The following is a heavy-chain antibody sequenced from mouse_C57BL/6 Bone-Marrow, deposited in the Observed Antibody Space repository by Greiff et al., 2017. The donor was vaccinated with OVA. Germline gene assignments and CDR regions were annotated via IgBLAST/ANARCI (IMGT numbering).Heavy chain of an antibody. V-gene: IGHV1-87*01. Sequence: VQLQQSGPELARPWASVKISCQAFYTFSRRVHFAIRDTNYWMQWVKQRPGQGLEWFGAIYPGNGDTSYNQKFKGKATLTADKSSSTADMQLSSLTSEDSSVYYCAWGIYDGYYYAMDYWGQGTSVTVAS. CDR2: GQGLEWFG. J-gene: IGHJ4*01. CDR3: SEDSSVYYCAWGIYDGYYYAMDY. CDR1: YTFSRRVH. D-gene: IGHD2-3*01.